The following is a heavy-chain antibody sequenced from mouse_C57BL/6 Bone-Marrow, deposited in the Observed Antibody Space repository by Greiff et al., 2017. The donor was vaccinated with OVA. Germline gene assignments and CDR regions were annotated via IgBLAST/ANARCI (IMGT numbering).Heavy chain of an antibody. V-gene: IGHV1-39*01. CDR1: GYSFTDYN. CDR3: ARLKYYGSSYGFAY. J-gene: IGHJ3*01. CDR2: INPNYGTT. D-gene: IGHD1-1*01. Sequence: EVQLQQSGPELVKPGASVKISCKASGYSFTDYNMNWVKQSNGKSLEWIGVINPNYGTTSYNQKFKGKATLTVAQSSSTAYMQLNSLTSEDSAVYYCARLKYYGSSYGFAYWGQGTLVTVSA.